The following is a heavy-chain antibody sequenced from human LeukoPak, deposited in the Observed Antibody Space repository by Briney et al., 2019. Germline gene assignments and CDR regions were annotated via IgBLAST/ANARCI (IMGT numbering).Heavy chain of an antibody. D-gene: IGHD2-15*01. CDR1: GYTFTGDY. V-gene: IGHV1-2*02. J-gene: IGHJ4*02. Sequence: ASVKVSCKASGYTFTGDYIFWVRQAPGQGLEWMGWINPHNGATNYAQKFQGRVTMTRDTSISTAYMELSRLRSDDTAVYYCARYCSGGSCYPFDYWGQGTLVTVSS. CDR3: ARYCSGGSCYPFDY. CDR2: INPHNGAT.